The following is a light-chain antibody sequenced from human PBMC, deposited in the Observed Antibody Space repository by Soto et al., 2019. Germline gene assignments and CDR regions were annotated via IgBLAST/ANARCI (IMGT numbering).Light chain of an antibody. J-gene: IGKJ1*01. CDR2: AAS. V-gene: IGKV3-20*01. CDR3: QEYGTSRS. CDR1: QSVSSSY. Sequence: ELVLTQSPGTLSLSPGERATLSCRASQSVSSSYLAWYQQKPGQAPRLLIYAASSRATGIPERFSGSGSETDFTLTISRLEPEDFAVYYCQEYGTSRSFGQGTKVEIK.